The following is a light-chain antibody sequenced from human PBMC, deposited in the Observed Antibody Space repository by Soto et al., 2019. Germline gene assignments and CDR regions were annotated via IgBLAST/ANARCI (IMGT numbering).Light chain of an antibody. J-gene: IGLJ2*01. Sequence: SYELTQPPSVSVSPGQTASITCSGDKLGDKYACWYQQKPGQSPVLVIYQDSKRPSGIPERFSGSNSGNTATLTISGTQAMDEADYYCQAWDSSTVFSGGTKVTVL. CDR3: QAWDSSTV. CDR1: KLGDKY. V-gene: IGLV3-1*01. CDR2: QDS.